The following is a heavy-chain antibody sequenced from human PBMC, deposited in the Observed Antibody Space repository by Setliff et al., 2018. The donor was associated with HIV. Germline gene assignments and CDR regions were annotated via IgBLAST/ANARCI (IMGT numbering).Heavy chain of an antibody. V-gene: IGHV1-3*01. CDR2: ITVGDGNT. CDR3: ARDRVPKRGYTYREPDFDS. D-gene: IGHD5-12*01. CDR1: GYTFTSYA. J-gene: IGHJ5*01. Sequence: ASVKVSCKASGYTFTSYAIHWVRQAPGQRLEWMGWITVGDGNTKYSQKFQGRVTITRDTSASTAYMELSSLRSEDTAVYYCARDRVPKRGYTYREPDFDSWGQGTLVTVSS.